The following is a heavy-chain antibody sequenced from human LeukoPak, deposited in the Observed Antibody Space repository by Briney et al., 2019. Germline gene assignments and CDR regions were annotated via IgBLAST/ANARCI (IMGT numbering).Heavy chain of an antibody. CDR2: ISSDGSST. V-gene: IGHV3-74*03. CDR1: GFTFRNHW. D-gene: IGHD3-22*01. CDR3: ARESSSGYSFDH. Sequence: PGGSLRLSCAASGFTFRNHWMHWVRQTPGKGLVWVSRISSDGSSTTYADSVKGRFTISRDNAKNSLYLQMNSLRAEDTAVYFCARESSSGYSFDHWGQGMLVTVSS. J-gene: IGHJ4*02.